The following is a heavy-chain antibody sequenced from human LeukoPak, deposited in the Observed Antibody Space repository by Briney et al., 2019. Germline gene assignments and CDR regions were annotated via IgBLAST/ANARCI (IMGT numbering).Heavy chain of an antibody. D-gene: IGHD3-3*01. Sequence: SETLPLTCTVSGGSISSYFWSWIRQPPGKGLEWIGHIYYSGSTNYNPSLKSRVTVSVDTSKNQFSLKLSSVTAADTAVYYCARGDVRITIKQPYYYYGMDVWGQGTTVTVSS. V-gene: IGHV4-59*01. CDR3: ARGDVRITIKQPYYYYGMDV. CDR2: IYYSGST. J-gene: IGHJ6*02. CDR1: GGSISSYF.